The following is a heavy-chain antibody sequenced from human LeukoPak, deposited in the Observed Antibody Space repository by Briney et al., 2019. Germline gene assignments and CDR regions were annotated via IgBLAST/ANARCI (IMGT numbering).Heavy chain of an antibody. V-gene: IGHV3-21*01. D-gene: IGHD6-19*01. CDR3: ARDPPGYSSGWSL. CDR2: ISSSSSYI. Sequence: GGSLRLSCAASGFTFSSYSMNWVRQAPGKGLEWVSSISSSSSYIYYADSVKGRFTISRDNAKNSLYLQMNSLRAEDTAVYYCARDPPGYSSGWSLWGQGTLVTVSS. CDR1: GFTFSSYS. J-gene: IGHJ4*02.